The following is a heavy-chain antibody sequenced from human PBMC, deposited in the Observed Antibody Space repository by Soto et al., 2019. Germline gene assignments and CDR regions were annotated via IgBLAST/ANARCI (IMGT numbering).Heavy chain of an antibody. CDR3: AEDCLPRPRTDYYYYGMDV. V-gene: IGHV3-9*01. J-gene: IGHJ6*02. Sequence: GGSLRLSCAASGFTFDDYAMHWVRQAPGKGLEWVSGISWNSGSIGYADSVKGRFTISRDNAKNSLYLQMNSLRAEDTALYYCAEDCLPRPRTDYYYYGMDVWGQGTTVTVSS. CDR2: ISWNSGSI. CDR1: GFTFDDYA.